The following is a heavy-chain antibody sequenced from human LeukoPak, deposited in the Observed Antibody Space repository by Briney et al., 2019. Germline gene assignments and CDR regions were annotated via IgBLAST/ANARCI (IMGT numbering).Heavy chain of an antibody. CDR1: GYTFTSYG. Sequence: GASVKVSCKASGYTFTSYGISWVRQAPGQGLEWMGWMNPNSGNTGYAQKFQGRVTMTRNTSISTAYMELSSLRSEDTAVYYCARGLVGATAADFDYWGQGTLVTVSS. V-gene: IGHV1-8*02. CDR3: ARGLVGATAADFDY. J-gene: IGHJ4*02. D-gene: IGHD1-26*01. CDR2: MNPNSGNT.